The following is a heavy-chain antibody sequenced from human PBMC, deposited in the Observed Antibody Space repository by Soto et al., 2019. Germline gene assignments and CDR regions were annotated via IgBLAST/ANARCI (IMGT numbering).Heavy chain of an antibody. CDR2: ISYDGSNK. V-gene: IGHV3-30-3*01. J-gene: IGHJ4*02. Sequence: PGGSLRLSCAASGFTFSSYAMHWVRQAPGKGLEWVAVISYDGSNKYYADSVKGRFTVSRDNSKNTLYLRMNSLRAVDTAVYYCARETLYYLDYWGQGTLVTVSS. CDR3: ARETLYYLDY. CDR1: GFTFSSYA.